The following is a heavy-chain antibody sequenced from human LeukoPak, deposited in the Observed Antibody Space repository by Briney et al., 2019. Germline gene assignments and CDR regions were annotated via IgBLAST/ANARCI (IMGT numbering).Heavy chain of an antibody. CDR2: IRYDGSNK. Sequence: GGSLRLSCAASGFTFSSYGMHWVRQASGKGLEWVAFIRYDGSNKYYADSVKGRFTISRDNSKNTLYLQENSLRAEDTAVYYWWKVLLWEGAGGGKPFDHWGQGTLV. CDR1: GFTFSSYG. V-gene: IGHV3-30*02. D-gene: IGHD6-13*01. J-gene: IGHJ4*02. CDR3: WKVLLWEGAGGGKPFDH.